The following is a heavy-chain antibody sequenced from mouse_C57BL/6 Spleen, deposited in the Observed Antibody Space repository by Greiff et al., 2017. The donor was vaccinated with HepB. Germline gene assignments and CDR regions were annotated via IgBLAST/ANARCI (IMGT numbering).Heavy chain of an antibody. J-gene: IGHJ4*01. CDR3: AREVTTRDYYAMDY. CDR2: ISYDGSN. V-gene: IGHV3-6*01. D-gene: IGHD2-2*01. CDR1: GYSITSGYY. Sequence: EVKVEESGPGLVKPSQSLSLTCSVTGYSITSGYYWNWIRQFPGNKLEWMGYISYDGSNNYNPSLKNRISITRDTSKNQFFLKLNSVTTEDTATYYCAREVTTRDYYAMDYWGQGTSVTVSS.